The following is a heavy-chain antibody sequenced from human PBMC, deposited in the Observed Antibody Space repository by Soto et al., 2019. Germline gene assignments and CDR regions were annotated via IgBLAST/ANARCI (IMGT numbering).Heavy chain of an antibody. V-gene: IGHV1-3*05. CDR3: ARDVAAADY. CDR1: GYTFTSYA. CDR2: INAGNGNT. J-gene: IGHJ4*02. D-gene: IGHD6-13*01. Sequence: QVQLVQSGAAEKKPGASVKVSCKASGYTFTSYAMHWVRQAPGQRIEWMGWINAGNGNTKYSQKFQGRVTITRDTSASIAIMELSRLRSEDKAVYYCARDVAAADYWGQGTLVTVSS.